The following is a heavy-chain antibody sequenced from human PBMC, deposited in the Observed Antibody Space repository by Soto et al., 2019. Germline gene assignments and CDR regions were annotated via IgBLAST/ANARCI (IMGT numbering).Heavy chain of an antibody. CDR3: AKSRYDFWSGYSANYYYYYMDV. CDR1: GFTFSSYA. CDR2: ISGGGST. V-gene: IGHV3-23*01. J-gene: IGHJ6*03. Sequence: GGSLRLSCAASGFTFSSYAMSWVRQAPGKGLEWVSAISGGGSTYYADSVKGRFTISRDNSKNTLYLQMNSLRAEDTAVYYCAKSRYDFWSGYSANYYYYYMDVWGKGTTVTVSS. D-gene: IGHD3-3*01.